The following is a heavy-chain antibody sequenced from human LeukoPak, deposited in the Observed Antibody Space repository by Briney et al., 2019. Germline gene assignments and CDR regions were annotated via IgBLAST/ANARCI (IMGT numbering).Heavy chain of an antibody. Sequence: SETLSLTCTVSGGSISSYYWSWIRQPPGKGLEWIGYIYYSGSTNCNPSLKSRVTISVDTSKNQFSLKLSSVTAADTAVYYCARDRYYGSGRWRAFDIWGQGTMVTVSS. CDR1: GGSISSYY. V-gene: IGHV4-59*01. CDR3: ARDRYYGSGRWRAFDI. D-gene: IGHD3-10*01. J-gene: IGHJ3*02. CDR2: IYYSGST.